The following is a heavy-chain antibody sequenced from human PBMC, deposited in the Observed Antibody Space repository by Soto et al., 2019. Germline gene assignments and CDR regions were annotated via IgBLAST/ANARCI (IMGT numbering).Heavy chain of an antibody. J-gene: IGHJ5*02. D-gene: IGHD6-19*01. V-gene: IGHV1-2*04. CDR1: GYTFTGYY. CDR3: ARDFGIAVAGTRFDP. Sequence: ASVKVSCKASGYTFTGYYMHWVRQAPGQGLEWMGWINPNSGGTNYAQKFQGWVTMTRDTSISTAYMELSRLRSDDTAVYYCARDFGIAVAGTRFDPWGQGTLVTVSS. CDR2: INPNSGGT.